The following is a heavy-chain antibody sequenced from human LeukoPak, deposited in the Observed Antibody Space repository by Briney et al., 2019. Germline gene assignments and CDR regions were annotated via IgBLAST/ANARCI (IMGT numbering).Heavy chain of an antibody. V-gene: IGHV4-34*01. CDR1: GGSFSGYY. CDR3: ARDTMVRGVPFYYYYGMDV. D-gene: IGHD3-10*01. Sequence: PSETLSLTCAVYGGSFSGYYWSWIRQPPGKGLEWIGEINHSGSTNYNPSLKSRVTISVDTSKNQFSLKLSSVTAADTAVYYCARDTMVRGVPFYYYYGMDVWGQGTTVTVSS. J-gene: IGHJ6*02. CDR2: INHSGST.